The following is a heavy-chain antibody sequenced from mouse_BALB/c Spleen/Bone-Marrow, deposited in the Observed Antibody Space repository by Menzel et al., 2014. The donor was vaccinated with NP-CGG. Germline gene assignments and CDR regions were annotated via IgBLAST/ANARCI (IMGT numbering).Heavy chain of an antibody. D-gene: IGHD1-1*01. CDR2: IDPANGNT. V-gene: IGHV14-3*02. CDR1: GFNIKDTY. J-gene: IGHJ3*01. Sequence: EVQLQHSGAELVKPGASVKLSCTASGFNIKDTYMHWVKQRPEQGLEWIGRIDPANGNTKYDPKFQGKATITADTSSNTAYLQLSSLTSEDTAVYYCAVYYYGSSLFACWGQGTLVTVSA. CDR3: AVYYYGSSLFAC.